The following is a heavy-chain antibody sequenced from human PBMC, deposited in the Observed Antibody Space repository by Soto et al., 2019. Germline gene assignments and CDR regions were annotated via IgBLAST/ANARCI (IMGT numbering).Heavy chain of an antibody. CDR3: ARGGPRVGFWSGYYTGWFDP. CDR2: IWYDGSNK. D-gene: IGHD3-3*01. CDR1: GDGFSIHW. Sequence: GESLKISCKDSGDGFSIHWVAWLRQMPGKGLEWVAVIWYDGSNKYYADSVKGRFTISRDNSKNTLYLQMNSLRAEDTAVYYCARGGPRVGFWSGYYTGWFDPWGQGTLVTVSS. V-gene: IGHV3-33*01. J-gene: IGHJ5*02.